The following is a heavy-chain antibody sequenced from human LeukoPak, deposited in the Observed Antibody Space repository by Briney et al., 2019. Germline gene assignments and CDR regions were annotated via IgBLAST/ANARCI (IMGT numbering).Heavy chain of an antibody. CDR1: GGSLSGYY. CDR2: INHSGST. Sequence: PSETLSLTCAVYGGSLSGYYWSWIRQPPGKGLEWIGEINHSGSTNYNPSLKSRVTISVDTSKNQFSLKLSSVTAADTAVYYCARGVDVWGQGTTVTVSS. CDR3: ARGVDV. V-gene: IGHV4-34*09. J-gene: IGHJ6*02.